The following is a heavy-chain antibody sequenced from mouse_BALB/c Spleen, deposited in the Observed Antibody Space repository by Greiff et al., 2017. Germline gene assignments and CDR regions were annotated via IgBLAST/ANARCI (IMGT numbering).Heavy chain of an antibody. CDR3: ARPYGSSYGYAMDY. D-gene: IGHD1-1*01. CDR1: GFTFSSFG. V-gene: IGHV5-17*02. J-gene: IGHJ4*01. CDR2: ISSGSSTI. Sequence: EVKLVESGGGLVQPGGSRKLSCAASGFTFSSFGMHWVRQAPEKGLEWVAYISSGSSTIYYADTVKGRFTISRDNPKNTLFLQMTSLRSEDTAMYYCARPYGSSYGYAMDYWGQGTSVTVSS.